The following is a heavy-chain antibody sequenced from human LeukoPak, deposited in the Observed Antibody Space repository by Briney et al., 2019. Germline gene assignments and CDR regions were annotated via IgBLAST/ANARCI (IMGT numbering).Heavy chain of an antibody. Sequence: GGSLRLSCATSGFTFSSYAMSWVRQAGGKGLEWVSAISGSGGSTYYADSVKGRFTISRDNSKNTLYLQMSSVRAEDTAVYYCAKPKDNSLYCFDYWGQGTLVTVSS. V-gene: IGHV3-23*01. CDR1: GFTFSSYA. CDR2: ISGSGGST. D-gene: IGHD1-20*01. CDR3: AKPKDNSLYCFDY. J-gene: IGHJ4*02.